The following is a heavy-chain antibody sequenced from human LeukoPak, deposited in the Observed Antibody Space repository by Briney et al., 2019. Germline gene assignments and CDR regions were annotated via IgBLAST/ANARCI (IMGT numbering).Heavy chain of an antibody. CDR1: GGSFSGYY. J-gene: IGHJ4*02. V-gene: IGHV4-34*01. CDR3: ARGPAFYIAAAGYYFDY. Sequence: PSETLSLTCAVYGGSFSGYYWSWIRQPPGKGLEWIGEINHSGSTNYNPSLKSRVTISVDTSKNQFSLKLSSVTAADTAVYYCARGPAFYIAAAGYYFDYWGQGTLVTVPS. D-gene: IGHD6-13*01. CDR2: INHSGST.